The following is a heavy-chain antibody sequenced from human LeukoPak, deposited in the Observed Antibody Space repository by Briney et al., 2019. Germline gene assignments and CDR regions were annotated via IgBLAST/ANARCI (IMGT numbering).Heavy chain of an antibody. V-gene: IGHV3-49*03. CDR1: GFTFGDYA. CDR3: TRADLYYGSGSYYNAPGY. D-gene: IGHD3-10*01. Sequence: GPLRLSCTASGFTFGDYAMSWFRQAPGKGLEWVGFIRSKAYGGTTEYAASVKGGFTISRDDSKSIAYLQMNSLKTEDTAVYYCTRADLYYGSGSYYNAPGYWGQGTLVTVSS. CDR2: IRSKAYGGTT. J-gene: IGHJ4*02.